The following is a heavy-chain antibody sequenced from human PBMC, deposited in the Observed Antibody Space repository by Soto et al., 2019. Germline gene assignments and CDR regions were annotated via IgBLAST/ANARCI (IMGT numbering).Heavy chain of an antibody. D-gene: IGHD6-13*01. CDR3: AKVGLGDGSSWTPFDY. CDR1: GFTFDDYA. Sequence: EVQLVESGGGLVQPGRSLRLSCAASGFTFDDYAMHWVRQAPGKGLEWVSGISWNSGSIGYADSVKGRFTISRDNDKNSLYLQMNSLRAEDTALYYCAKVGLGDGSSWTPFDYRGQGTLVTVSS. V-gene: IGHV3-9*01. J-gene: IGHJ4*02. CDR2: ISWNSGSI.